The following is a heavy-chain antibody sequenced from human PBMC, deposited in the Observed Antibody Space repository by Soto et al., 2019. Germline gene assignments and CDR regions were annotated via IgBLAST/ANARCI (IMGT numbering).Heavy chain of an antibody. V-gene: IGHV4-59*01. Sequence: SETLSLTCTVSGDSIKNYFWSWVRQPPGKGLEWIGHFYHSGTTNYSPALKSRVTISIDQSKNQFSLRLNSVTAADTAVYFCARDPGYCTNGVCPIFDFWGQGIPVTVSS. CDR2: FYHSGTT. J-gene: IGHJ4*02. CDR1: GDSIKNYF. CDR3: ARDPGYCTNGVCPIFDF. D-gene: IGHD2-8*01.